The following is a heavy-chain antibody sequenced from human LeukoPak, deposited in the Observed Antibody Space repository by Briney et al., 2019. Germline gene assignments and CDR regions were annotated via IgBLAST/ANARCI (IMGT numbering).Heavy chain of an antibody. Sequence: HGESLKISYKGSGYSFTSYWIGWVRQMPGKGLEWMGIIYPGDSDTRYSPSFQGQVTISADKSISTAYLQWSSLKASDTAMYYCARHRGSSWYWFDPWGQGTLVTVSS. CDR1: GYSFTSYW. D-gene: IGHD6-13*01. CDR2: IYPGDSDT. CDR3: ARHRGSSWYWFDP. J-gene: IGHJ5*02. V-gene: IGHV5-51*01.